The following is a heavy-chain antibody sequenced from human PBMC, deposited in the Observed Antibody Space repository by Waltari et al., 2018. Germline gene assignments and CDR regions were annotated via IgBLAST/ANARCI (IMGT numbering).Heavy chain of an antibody. D-gene: IGHD3-10*01. CDR1: GFSLSHFG. J-gene: IGHJ5*02. CDR2: ASFDGSTT. Sequence: QVQLVESGGGVVQPGMSLRLSCAASGFSLSHFGMHWVRQAPGKGLVWVALASFDGSTTYYADYVRGRFTISRDNSKNTLYLDINTLRVDDTAIYYCAKDAFGNTYLDHWGQGTLVTVSS. CDR3: AKDAFGNTYLDH. V-gene: IGHV3-30*18.